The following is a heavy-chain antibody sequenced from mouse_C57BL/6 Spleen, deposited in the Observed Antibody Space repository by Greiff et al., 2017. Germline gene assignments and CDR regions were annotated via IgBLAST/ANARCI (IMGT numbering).Heavy chain of an antibody. D-gene: IGHD2-5*01. J-gene: IGHJ1*03. CDR1: GFSLTSYG. Sequence: VQLQQSGPGLVQPSQSLSITCTVSGFSLTSYGVHWVRQSPGKGLEWLGVIWSGGSTDYNAAFISRLSISKDNSKSQVFFKMNSLQADDTAIYYCARNSNYVGYWYFDVWGTGTTVTVSS. CDR2: IWSGGST. V-gene: IGHV2-2*01. CDR3: ARNSNYVGYWYFDV.